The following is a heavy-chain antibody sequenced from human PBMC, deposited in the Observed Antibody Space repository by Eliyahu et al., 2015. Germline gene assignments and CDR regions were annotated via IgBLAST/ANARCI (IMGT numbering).Heavy chain of an antibody. V-gene: IGHV3-33*01. CDR1: GFTFSSYG. J-gene: IGHJ3*02. CDR3: ARDQGAFDI. Sequence: QVQLVESGGGVVQPGRSLRLSCAASGFTFSSYGMHWVRQXPGKGLEWVAVIWYDGSNKYYADSVKGRFTISRDNSKNTLYLQMNSLRAEDTAVYYCARDQGAFDIWGQGTMVTVSS. CDR2: IWYDGSNK.